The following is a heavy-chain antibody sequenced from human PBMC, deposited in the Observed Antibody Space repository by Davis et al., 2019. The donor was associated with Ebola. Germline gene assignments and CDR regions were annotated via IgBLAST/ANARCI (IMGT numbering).Heavy chain of an antibody. CDR3: ATTYYYGSGSYYTNWFDP. V-gene: IGHV1-24*01. CDR1: GYTLTELS. CDR2: FDPEDGET. D-gene: IGHD3-10*01. Sequence: ASVKVSCKVSGYTLTELSMHWVRQAPGKGLEWMGGFDPEDGETIYAQKFQGRVTMTEDTSTDTAYMELSSLRSEDTAVYYCATTYYYGSGSYYTNWFDPWGQGTLVTVSS. J-gene: IGHJ5*02.